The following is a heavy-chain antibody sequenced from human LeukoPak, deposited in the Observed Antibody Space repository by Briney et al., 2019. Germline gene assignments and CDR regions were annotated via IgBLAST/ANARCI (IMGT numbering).Heavy chain of an antibody. Sequence: GGSLRLSCAASGFSFSTSAMNWVRQAPGRGLEWVSSINNVASHIYYAGSVRGRFTISRDNAKNSVYLQMNSLRPEDTAVYYCTRDATYYLRYGYFDSWGQGTLVTVSS. CDR1: GFSFSTSA. V-gene: IGHV3-21*01. J-gene: IGHJ4*02. CDR3: TRDATYYLRYGYFDS. CDR2: INNVASHI. D-gene: IGHD2/OR15-2a*01.